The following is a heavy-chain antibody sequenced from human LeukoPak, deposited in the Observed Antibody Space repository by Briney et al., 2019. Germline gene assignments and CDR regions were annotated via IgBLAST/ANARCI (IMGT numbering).Heavy chain of an antibody. CDR1: GQSFRGYF. D-gene: IGHD2-15*01. CDR3: AKAGGSGQFDF. Sequence: SETLSLTWSVSGQSFRGYFWVWLRQSPGKGLEWLGEFNHGGGANYNPSLRRRLTISLDTSKNQFSLQITSVTAADTAVYYCAKAGGSGQFDFWGQGNLVTVSS. J-gene: IGHJ4*02. V-gene: IGHV4-34*01. CDR2: FNHGGGA.